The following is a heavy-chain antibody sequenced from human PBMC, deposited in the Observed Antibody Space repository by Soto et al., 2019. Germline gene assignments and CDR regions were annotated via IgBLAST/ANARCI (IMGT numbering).Heavy chain of an antibody. CDR1: GCTFGSYS. CDR3: AKDGGYSYGPYDY. D-gene: IGHD5-18*01. V-gene: IGHV3-48*01. Sequence: PGGFLRLSCAASGCTFGSYSMNWVRQAPGKGLEWVSYISSSSSTIYYADSVEGRFTISRDNAKNSLYLQMNSLRAEDTAVYYCAKDGGYSYGPYDYWGQGTLVTVSS. J-gene: IGHJ4*02. CDR2: ISSSSSTI.